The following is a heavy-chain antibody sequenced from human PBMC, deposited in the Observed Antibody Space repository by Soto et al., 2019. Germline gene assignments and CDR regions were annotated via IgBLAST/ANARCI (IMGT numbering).Heavy chain of an antibody. CDR2: ISYDGSNK. J-gene: IGHJ6*02. V-gene: IGHV3-30*18. CDR1: GFTFSSYG. Sequence: GGSLRLSCAASGFTFSSYGMHWVRQAPGKGLEWVAVISYDGSNKYYADSVKGRFTISRDNSKNTLYLQMNSLRAEDTAVYYCAKDSASYGRVRYSSYGMGFSGQATT. D-gene: IGHD5-18*01. CDR3: AKDSASYGRVRYSSYGMGF.